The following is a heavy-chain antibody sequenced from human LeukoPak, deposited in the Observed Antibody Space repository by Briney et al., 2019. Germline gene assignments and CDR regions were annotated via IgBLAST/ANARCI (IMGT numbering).Heavy chain of an antibody. CDR1: GFRFSNYE. Sequence: GSLRLSCAASGFRFSNYEMDWVRQAPGKGLEWVSYISIGGDTRHYADSVKGRFTISRDNAKNSVYLQMNSLRAEDTAVYFCASLWELTMAWGQGTLVTVSS. CDR2: ISIGGDTR. CDR3: ASLWELTMA. D-gene: IGHD3-16*01. J-gene: IGHJ5*02. V-gene: IGHV3-48*03.